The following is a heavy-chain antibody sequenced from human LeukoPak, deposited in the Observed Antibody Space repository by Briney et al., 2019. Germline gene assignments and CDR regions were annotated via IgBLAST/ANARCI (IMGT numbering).Heavy chain of an antibody. J-gene: IGHJ6*02. D-gene: IGHD2-2*02. CDR3: ARDLQGVVVPAAIDPDYGMDV. V-gene: IGHV3-23*01. CDR2: ISGSGGST. CDR1: GFTFSSYA. Sequence: PGGSLRLSCAASGFTFSSYAMSWVRQAPGKGLEWVSAISGSGGSTYYADSVKGRFTISRDNSKNSLYLQMNSLRAEDTAVYYCARDLQGVVVPAAIDPDYGMDVWGQGTTVTVSS.